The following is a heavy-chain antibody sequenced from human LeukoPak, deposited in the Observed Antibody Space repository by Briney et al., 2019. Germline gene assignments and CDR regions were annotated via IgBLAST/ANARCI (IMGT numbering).Heavy chain of an antibody. CDR3: ARVMGSYDYLDY. CDR2: IIPILGIA. V-gene: IGHV1-69*04. D-gene: IGHD5-12*01. Sequence: ASVKVSCKASGGTFSSYAISWVRQAPGQGLEWMGRIIPILGIANYAQKFQGRVTITADKSTSTAYMELSSLRSEDTAVYYCARVMGSYDYLDYWGQGTLVTVSS. CDR1: GGTFSSYA. J-gene: IGHJ4*02.